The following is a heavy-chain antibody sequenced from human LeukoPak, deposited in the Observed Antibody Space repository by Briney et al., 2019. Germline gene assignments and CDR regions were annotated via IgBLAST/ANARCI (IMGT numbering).Heavy chain of an antibody. J-gene: IGHJ4*02. CDR3: ARGRQNYGDYPY. D-gene: IGHD4-17*01. Sequence: GSLRLSCAAXXXXWMXXFRQXXGXGLXXVSVLYYGVSTFYKDSVKGRFTTSGDNFNNTVYLQMNSLRAEDTAVYYCARGRQNYGDYPYWGQGTLVTVSS. CDR2: LYYGVST. CDR1: XXXW. V-gene: IGHV3-53*01.